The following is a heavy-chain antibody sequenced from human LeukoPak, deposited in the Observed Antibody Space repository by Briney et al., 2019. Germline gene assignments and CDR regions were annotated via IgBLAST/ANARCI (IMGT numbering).Heavy chain of an antibody. CDR2: ISYDGSNK. J-gene: IGHJ4*02. Sequence: GGSLRLSCAASGFTFSSYGMHWVRQAPGKGLEWVAVISYDGSNKYYADSVKGRFTISRDNSKNTLYLQMNRLRAEDTEVYYCAHTPWCGELLSPFDYWGQGTLVTVSS. V-gene: IGHV3-30*03. CDR1: GFTFSSYG. D-gene: IGHD3-10*01. CDR3: AHTPWCGELLSPFDY.